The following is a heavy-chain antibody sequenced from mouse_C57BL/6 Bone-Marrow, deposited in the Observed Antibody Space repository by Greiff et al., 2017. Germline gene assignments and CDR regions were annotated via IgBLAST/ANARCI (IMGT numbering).Heavy chain of an antibody. V-gene: IGHV5-17*01. CDR1: GFTFSDYG. J-gene: IGHJ2*01. Sequence: EVPLVESGGGLVKPGGSLKLSCAASGFTFSDYGMHWVRQAPEKGLEWVAYISSGSSTINYADTAKGRFTISRDKAKNTLFLQMTSLRSEDTAMYYCARTGAFDYWGQGTTLTVAS. CDR2: ISSGSSTI. D-gene: IGHD4-1*01. CDR3: ARTGAFDY.